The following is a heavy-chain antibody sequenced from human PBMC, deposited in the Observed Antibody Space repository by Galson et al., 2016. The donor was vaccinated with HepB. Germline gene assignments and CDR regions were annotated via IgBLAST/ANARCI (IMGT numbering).Heavy chain of an antibody. CDR2: TYYRSKWYN. CDR1: GDSVSSNSAA. Sequence: CAISGDSVSSNSAAWNWMRQSPSRGLEWLGRTYYRSKWYNDYAVSVKGRITINPDTTKNQFSLQLNSVTPEDTALYYCARGGYASIAVWGLGTLVTVSS. CDR3: ARGGYASIAV. D-gene: IGHD3-3*02. J-gene: IGHJ4*02. V-gene: IGHV6-1*01.